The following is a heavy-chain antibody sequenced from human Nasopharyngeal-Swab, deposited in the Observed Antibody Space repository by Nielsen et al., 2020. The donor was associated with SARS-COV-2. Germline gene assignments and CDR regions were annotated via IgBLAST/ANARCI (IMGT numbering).Heavy chain of an antibody. CDR1: GYTFTSYD. J-gene: IGHJ6*02. CDR3: ARGLYSSGFSYYYYGMDV. V-gene: IGHV1-8*01. Sequence: ASVKVSCKDSGYTFTSYDINWVRQATGKGLEGMGWMNPNSGNTGYAQKFQGRVTMTRNTSISTAYMELSSLRSEDTAVYYCARGLYSSGFSYYYYGMDVWGQGTTVTVSS. D-gene: IGHD6-19*01. CDR2: MNPNSGNT.